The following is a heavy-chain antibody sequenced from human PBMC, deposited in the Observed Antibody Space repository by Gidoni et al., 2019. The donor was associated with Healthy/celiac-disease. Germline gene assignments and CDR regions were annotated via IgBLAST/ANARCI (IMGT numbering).Heavy chain of an antibody. CDR2: IYSGGST. CDR3: ARAPPGAAIISLWYFDL. CDR1: GFTVSSNY. J-gene: IGHJ2*01. Sequence: EVQLVETGGGLIQPGGSLRLSCAASGFTVSSNYMSWVRQAPGKGLGWVSVIYSGGSTYYADSVKGRFTISRDNSKNTLYLQMNSLRAEDTAVYYCARAPPGAAIISLWYFDLWGRGTLVTVSS. D-gene: IGHD2-2*01. V-gene: IGHV3-53*02.